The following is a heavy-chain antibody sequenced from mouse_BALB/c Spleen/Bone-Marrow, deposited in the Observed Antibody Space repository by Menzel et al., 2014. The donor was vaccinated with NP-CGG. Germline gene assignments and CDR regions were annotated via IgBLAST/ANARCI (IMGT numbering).Heavy chain of an antibody. CDR2: IWDGGST. J-gene: IGHJ4*01. CDR3: AREGRGYYGSSGAAMDY. CDR1: GFSLTSYG. D-gene: IGHD1-1*01. Sequence: VKLQESGPGLVAPSQSLSISCTVSGFSLTSYGVHWVRQPPGQGLEWLGAIWDGGSTNYNSALMSRLTISKDNSKSQVFLKMNSLQTDDTAMYYCAREGRGYYGSSGAAMDYWGQGTKVTVSS. V-gene: IGHV2-9*02.